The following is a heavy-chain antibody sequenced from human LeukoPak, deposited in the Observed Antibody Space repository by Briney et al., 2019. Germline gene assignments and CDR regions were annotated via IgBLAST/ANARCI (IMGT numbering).Heavy chain of an antibody. J-gene: IGHJ4*02. CDR1: GFTFSRSW. CDR3: ARDQGYNSFDY. Sequence: GGSLRLSCAASGFTFSRSWMSWVRQAPGKGLEWVANIKEDGSQRNYVDSVKGRFTISRDNAMNSVFLQMISLRAEDTAVYYCARDQGYNSFDYWGQGTLVTVSS. D-gene: IGHD6-13*01. V-gene: IGHV3-7*01. CDR2: IKEDGSQR.